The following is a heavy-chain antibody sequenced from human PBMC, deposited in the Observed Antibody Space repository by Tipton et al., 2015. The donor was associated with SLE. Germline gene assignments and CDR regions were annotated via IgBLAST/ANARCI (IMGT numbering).Heavy chain of an antibody. CDR2: ISNDGSNK. Sequence: SLRLSCVASEFTFSIYAMHWVRQAPGKGLEWVAVISNDGSNKYYADSVKGRFTASRDNSKNTLYLQLNSVRAEDTAVYHCARIDYSAYCSSDNCYAADYWGQGTPVIVSS. J-gene: IGHJ4*02. D-gene: IGHD2-2*01. V-gene: IGHV3-30*04. CDR3: ARIDYSAYCSSDNCYAADY. CDR1: EFTFSIYA.